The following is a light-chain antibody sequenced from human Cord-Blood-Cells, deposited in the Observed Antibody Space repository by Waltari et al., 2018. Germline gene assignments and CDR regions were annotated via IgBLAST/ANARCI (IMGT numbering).Light chain of an antibody. CDR3: SSYTSSSTPYV. V-gene: IGLV2-14*01. Sequence: QSALTQPASVSGSPGQSITISCTGTSSDVGGYNYVSWYQQHPGKAPKLMIYDVSNGPSGVSKRFSGSKSGNTASLTISGLQAEDEADYYCSSYTSSSTPYVFGTGTKVTVL. CDR2: DVS. J-gene: IGLJ1*01. CDR1: SSDVGGYNY.